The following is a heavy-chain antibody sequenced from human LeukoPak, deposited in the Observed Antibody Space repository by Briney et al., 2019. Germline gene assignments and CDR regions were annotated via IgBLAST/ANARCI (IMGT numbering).Heavy chain of an antibody. Sequence: ASVKVSCKASGYTFTGYYMHWVRQAPGQGLEWVGWINPNSGGTNYAQKFQGRVTMTRDTSISTAYMELSRLRSDDTAVYYCARDFSYSSGWLFDYWGQGTLVTVSS. CDR1: GYTFTGYY. CDR3: ARDFSYSSGWLFDY. V-gene: IGHV1-2*02. J-gene: IGHJ4*02. CDR2: INPNSGGT. D-gene: IGHD6-19*01.